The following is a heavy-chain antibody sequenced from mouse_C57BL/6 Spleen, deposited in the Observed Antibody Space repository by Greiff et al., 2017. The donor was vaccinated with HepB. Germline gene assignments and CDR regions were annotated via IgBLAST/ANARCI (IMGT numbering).Heavy chain of an antibody. J-gene: IGHJ4*01. CDR3: ADYGNYGAMDS. CDR2: INPHNGGT. CDR1: GYTFTDYY. D-gene: IGHD2-1*01. Sequence: EVQLQQSGPVLVKPGASVKMSCKASGYTFTDYYMNWVKQSHGKSLEWIGVINPHNGGTSYNQKFKGKATLTVDKSSSTAYMELNSLTSEDSAVYYCADYGNYGAMDSWGQGTSVTVSS. V-gene: IGHV1-19*01.